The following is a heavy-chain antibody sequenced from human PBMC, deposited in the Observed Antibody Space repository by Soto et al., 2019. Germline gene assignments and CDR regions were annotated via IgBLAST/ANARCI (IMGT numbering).Heavy chain of an antibody. J-gene: IGHJ6*02. CDR2: ISYDGSNK. Sequence: PGGSLRLSCAASGFTFSSYGMHWVRQAPGKGLEWVAVISYDGSNKYYADSVKGRFTISRDNSKNTLYLQMNSLRAEDTAVYYCAKDQGIAAAGATYYYYGMDVWGQGTTVTVSS. V-gene: IGHV3-30*18. CDR1: GFTFSSYG. CDR3: AKDQGIAAAGATYYYYGMDV. D-gene: IGHD6-13*01.